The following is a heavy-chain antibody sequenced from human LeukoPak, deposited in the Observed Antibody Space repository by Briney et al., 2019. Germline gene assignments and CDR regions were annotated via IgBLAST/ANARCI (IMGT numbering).Heavy chain of an antibody. CDR1: GGSISSSSYY. CDR3: ARRRARIGSYTFDY. D-gene: IGHD1-26*01. Sequence: SETLSLTCTVSGGSISSSSYYWGWIRQPPGKGLEWIGSIYYSGSTYYNPSLKSRVTISVDTSKNQFSLKLSSVTAADTAVYYCARRRARIGSYTFDYWGQGTLVTVSS. V-gene: IGHV4-39*01. J-gene: IGHJ4*02. CDR2: IYYSGST.